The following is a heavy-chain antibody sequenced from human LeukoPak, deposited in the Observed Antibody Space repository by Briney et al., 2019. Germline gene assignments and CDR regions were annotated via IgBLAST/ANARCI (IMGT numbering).Heavy chain of an antibody. CDR1: GYTFTSYY. V-gene: IGHV1-46*01. CDR2: INPSGGST. J-gene: IGHJ4*02. CDR3: ARDFDCSSTSCYDQGDY. Sequence: ASVKVSCKASGYTFTSYYMHWVRQAPGQVLEWMGIINPSGGSTSYAQKFQGRVTMTRDTSTSTVYMELSSLRSEDTAMYYCARDFDCSSTSCYDQGDYWGQGTLVTVSS. D-gene: IGHD2-2*01.